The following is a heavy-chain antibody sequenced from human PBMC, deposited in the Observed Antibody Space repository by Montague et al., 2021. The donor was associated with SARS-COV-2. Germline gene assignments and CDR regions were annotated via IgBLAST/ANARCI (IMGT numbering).Heavy chain of an antibody. CDR1: GGSISSYY. D-gene: IGHD3-3*01. V-gene: IGHV4-59*01. J-gene: IGHJ4*02. CDR2: IYYSGST. CDR3: ARAPVAHITIFGVVTSFDY. Sequence: SETRSLTCTVSGGSISSYYWSWIRQPPGKGLERIGYIYYSGSTNYNPSLKSRVTISVDTSKNQFSLKLSSVTAADTAVYYCARAPVAHITIFGVVTSFDYWGQGTLVTVSS.